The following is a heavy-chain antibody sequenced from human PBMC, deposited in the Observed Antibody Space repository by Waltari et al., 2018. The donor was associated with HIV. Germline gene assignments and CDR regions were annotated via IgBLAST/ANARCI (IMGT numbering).Heavy chain of an antibody. CDR3: VRDSLLKCAAGSCYRK. Sequence: EVRLEESGGGVVPPGRSLRLTCVTSGSNFEQYALSWFRQSPGKAPEWVGFIRSLSYGGTSDYAASTKGRVIISRDDSQSVIYLDVTSLKTEDTGVYYCVRDSLLKCAAGSCYRKWGQGT. CDR1: GSNFEQYA. CDR2: IRSLSYGGTS. J-gene: IGHJ1*01. V-gene: IGHV3-49*03. D-gene: IGHD2-2*01.